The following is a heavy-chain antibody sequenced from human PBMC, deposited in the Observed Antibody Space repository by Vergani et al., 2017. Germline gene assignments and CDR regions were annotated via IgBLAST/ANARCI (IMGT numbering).Heavy chain of an antibody. J-gene: IGHJ4*02. CDR2: IGYDGRIK. CDR1: GFSFNTSG. CDR3: AKDGRENSDYGYFDY. Sequence: VQLLQSGGGVIQPGGSLRLYCATSGFSFNTSGAHWVRQAPGKGLEWVAFIGYDGRIKYNVDSVKGRFTISRDTSKKTLSLQMRSLRADDTAVYYCAKDGRENSDYGYFDYWGQGTLVTVSS. D-gene: IGHD4-17*01. V-gene: IGHV3-30*02.